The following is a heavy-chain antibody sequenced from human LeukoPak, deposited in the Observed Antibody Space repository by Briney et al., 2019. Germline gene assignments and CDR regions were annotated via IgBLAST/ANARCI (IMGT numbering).Heavy chain of an antibody. CDR2: ISRYSGNT. D-gene: IGHD3-3*01. CDR1: GYTFINYG. Sequence: GASVKVSCKASGYTFINYGISWVRQAPGQGLEWMGWISRYSGNTNYALQVQGRVTMTTDTSTSTAYMELRSLRSDDTAVYYCARVSVTLFGAVIILNAFDVWGQGTMDTVSS. J-gene: IGHJ3*01. V-gene: IGHV1-18*01. CDR3: ARVSVTLFGAVIILNAFDV.